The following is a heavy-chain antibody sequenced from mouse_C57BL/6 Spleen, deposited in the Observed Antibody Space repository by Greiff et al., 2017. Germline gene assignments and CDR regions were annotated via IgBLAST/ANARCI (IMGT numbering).Heavy chain of an antibody. V-gene: IGHV1-55*01. CDR3: ARAGGSSYYLDY. CDR2: IYPGSGST. Sequence: QVQLQQPGAELVKPGASVKMSCKASGYTFTSYWITWVKQRPGQGLEWIGDIYPGSGSTNYNEKFKSKATLTVDTSSSTAYMQLSSLTSEDSAVYYCARAGGSSYYLDYWGQGTTLTVSS. J-gene: IGHJ2*01. CDR1: GYTFTSYW. D-gene: IGHD1-1*01.